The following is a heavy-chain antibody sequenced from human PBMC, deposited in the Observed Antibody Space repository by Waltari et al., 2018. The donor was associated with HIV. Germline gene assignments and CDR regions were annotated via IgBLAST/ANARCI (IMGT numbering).Heavy chain of an antibody. D-gene: IGHD5-18*01. CDR1: GGSISSSRYN. Sequence: QLQLQESGPGLVKPSETLSLTCTVSGGSISSSRYNWGWIRQPPGKGLEWIGSIYYSGSTYYNPSLKSRVTISVDTSKNQFSLKLSSVTAADTAVYYCARVQTGVDTAMVNRYFDLWGRGTLVTVSS. J-gene: IGHJ2*01. CDR2: IYYSGST. V-gene: IGHV4-39*01. CDR3: ARVQTGVDTAMVNRYFDL.